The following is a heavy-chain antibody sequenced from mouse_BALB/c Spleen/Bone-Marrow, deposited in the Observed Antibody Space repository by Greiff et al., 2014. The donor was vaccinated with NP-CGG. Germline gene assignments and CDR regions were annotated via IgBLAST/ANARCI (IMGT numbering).Heavy chain of an antibody. Sequence: DVKLLQSGGDLVKPGGSLKLSCAASGFTFSSYAMSWVRQTPETRLEWVATISRGGIYTYYPNTVKGRFTISVDNADNTLYMQLSSLRSEDSAMYYCACQDGGGTAYWGQGTTLTVSA. V-gene: IGHV5-9-1*01. CDR1: GFTFSSYA. CDR2: ISRGGIYT. D-gene: IGHD4-1*01. J-gene: IGHJ2*01. CDR3: ACQDGGGTAY.